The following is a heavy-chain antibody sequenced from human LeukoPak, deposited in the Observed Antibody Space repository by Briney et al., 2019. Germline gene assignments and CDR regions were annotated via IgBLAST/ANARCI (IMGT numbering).Heavy chain of an antibody. D-gene: IGHD3-22*01. V-gene: IGHV3-23*03. CDR1: GFVFGSYA. Sequence: PGGSLRLSCAASGFVFGSYAMSWVRQAPGKGLEWVSVIRADSNTNYADSVRGRFTISRDNSKKTVYLQMDSLRAEDTAVYYCAKDSPWDSSGYPFDYWGQGTLVTVSS. CDR3: AKDSPWDSSGYPFDY. J-gene: IGHJ4*02. CDR2: IRADSNT.